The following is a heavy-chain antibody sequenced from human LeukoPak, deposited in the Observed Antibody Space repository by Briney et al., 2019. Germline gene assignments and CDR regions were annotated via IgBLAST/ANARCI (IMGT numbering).Heavy chain of an antibody. CDR1: GGSFSGYY. Sequence: SETLSLTCAVYGGSFSGYYWSWIRQPPGKGLEWIGEINHSGSTNYNPSLKSRVTISVDTSKNQFSLKLSSVTATDTAVYYCARISEMATMSPPYYYYYMDVWGKGTTVTVSS. CDR2: INHSGST. D-gene: IGHD5-24*01. V-gene: IGHV4-34*01. CDR3: ARISEMATMSPPYYYYYMDV. J-gene: IGHJ6*03.